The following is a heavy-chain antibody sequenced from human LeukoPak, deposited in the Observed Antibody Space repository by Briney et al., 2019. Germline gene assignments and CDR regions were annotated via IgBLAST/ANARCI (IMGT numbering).Heavy chain of an antibody. CDR2: INHSGST. CDR3: ARGTRITMIVVVITGYCFDY. D-gene: IGHD3-22*01. Sequence: SETLSLTCAVYGGTFSGYYWSWIRQPPGKGLEWIGEINHSGSTNYNPSLKSRVTISVDTSKNQFSLKLSSVTAADTAVYYCARGTRITMIVVVITGYCFDYWGQGTLVTVSS. J-gene: IGHJ4*02. V-gene: IGHV4-34*01. CDR1: GGTFSGYY.